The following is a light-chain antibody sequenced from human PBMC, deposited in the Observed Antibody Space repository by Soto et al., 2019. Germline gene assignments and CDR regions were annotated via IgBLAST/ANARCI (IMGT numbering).Light chain of an antibody. J-gene: IGKJ1*01. CDR1: QNINSW. Sequence: VQMTQSPSTLSASVGDRVTITCRASQNINSWLAWYQQKPGKAPKLLVYKASSLESGVPSRCSRSGSGTEFPLTINSLQPDDFAINYCQQYNSYPSGTFGKGTKV. V-gene: IGKV1-5*03. CDR2: KAS. CDR3: QQYNSYPSGT.